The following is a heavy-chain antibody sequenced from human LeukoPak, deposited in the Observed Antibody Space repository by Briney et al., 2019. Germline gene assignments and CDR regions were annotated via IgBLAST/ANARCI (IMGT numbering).Heavy chain of an antibody. J-gene: IGHJ4*02. CDR2: IKEDGSEK. V-gene: IGHV3-7*01. Sequence: GGSLRLSCAASGFPSNSHWMSWVRQAPGKGLEWVANIKEDGSEKTYVDSVKGRFTISRDNAKNSVYLQMNSLRVEDTAVYYCAAAPNSKYFDYWGQGNLVTVS. D-gene: IGHD2-8*01. CDR1: GFPSNSHW. CDR3: AAAPNSKYFDY.